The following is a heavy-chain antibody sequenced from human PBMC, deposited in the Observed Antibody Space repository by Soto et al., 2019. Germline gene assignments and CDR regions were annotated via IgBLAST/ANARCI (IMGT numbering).Heavy chain of an antibody. CDR1: GFNFGGYS. CDR3: ARGGPNWDYYFYGMDV. CDR2: ISGSGSPI. Sequence: GGSLRLSCAASGFNFGGYSMNWGRQAPWKGLEWVSYISGSGSPISYADSVKGRFTTSRDNAKDSLFLQMNSLRGEDTAVYYCARGGPNWDYYFYGMDVWGQGTTVTVSS. J-gene: IGHJ6*02. D-gene: IGHD3-16*01. V-gene: IGHV3-48*01.